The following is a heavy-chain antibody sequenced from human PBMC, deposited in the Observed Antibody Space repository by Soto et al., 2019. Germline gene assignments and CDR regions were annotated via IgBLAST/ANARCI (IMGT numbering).Heavy chain of an antibody. CDR2: ISTTGGRT. V-gene: IGHV3-23*01. Sequence: GGSLRLSCAASGFTFSSFAMSWVRQAPGKGLEWVSEISTTGGRTTYADSVRDRFTISRDNYKNMVYLQMNSLRAEDTAIYYCAKDAPXIPNNFGYSLKDYGMDVWGQGTTVTVSS. J-gene: IGHJ6*02. D-gene: IGHD5-18*01. CDR1: GFTFSSFA. CDR3: AKDAPXIPNNFGYSLKDYGMDV.